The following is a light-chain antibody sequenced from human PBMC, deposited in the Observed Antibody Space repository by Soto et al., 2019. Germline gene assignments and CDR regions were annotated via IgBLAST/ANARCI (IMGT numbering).Light chain of an antibody. CDR3: QQYNKWPRT. J-gene: IGKJ1*01. CDR2: GAS. CDR1: QSVSSN. V-gene: IGKV3-15*01. Sequence: EIGMTQSPATLSVTPEERATLSCRASQSVSSNLAWYQQKPGQAPRLLIYGASTRATGIPARFSGSGSGTEFTLTISSLQSEDFAVYYCQQYNKWPRTFGQGTKVDIK.